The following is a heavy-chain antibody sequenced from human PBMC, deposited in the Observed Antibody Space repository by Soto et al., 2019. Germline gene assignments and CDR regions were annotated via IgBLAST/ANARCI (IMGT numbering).Heavy chain of an antibody. J-gene: IGHJ4*02. CDR1: GFTFSSAW. V-gene: IGHV3-15*01. CDR3: IAEPEWKVHWREY. Sequence: DVQLVEAGGVLVQPGGSLRLSCAASGFTFSSAWMICVRQAPGKGLEWVGRIKSERDGGTIDYTAPVQGRFTISRDDSKNTLYLQMNSLKIEDTAVYYCIAEPEWKVHWREYWGQGTLVTVSS. CDR2: IKSERDGGTI. D-gene: IGHD1-1*01.